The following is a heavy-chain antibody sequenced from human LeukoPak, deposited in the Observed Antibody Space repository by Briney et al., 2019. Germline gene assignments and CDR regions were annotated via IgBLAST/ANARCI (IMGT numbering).Heavy chain of an antibody. D-gene: IGHD2-2*01. CDR3: ATPYCSSISCLDVFNM. CDR1: GVSVSDGRYY. CDR2: KYYSGSA. V-gene: IGHV4-31*03. J-gene: IGHJ3*02. Sequence: LSQTLSLTCSVSGVSVSDGRYYWTWIRQHPGKGLEWIGYKYYSGSAKYNPSLKSRLTISIDTSKNQFSLHLSSVTAADTATYYCATPYCSSISCLDVFNMWGQGTRVTVSS.